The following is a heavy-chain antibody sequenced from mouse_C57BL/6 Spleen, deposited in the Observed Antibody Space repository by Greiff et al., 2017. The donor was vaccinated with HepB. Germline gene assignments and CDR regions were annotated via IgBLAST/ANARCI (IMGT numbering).Heavy chain of an antibody. V-gene: IGHV5-6*01. D-gene: IGHD2-5*01. Sequence: EVNLVESGGDLVKPGGSLKLSCAASGFTFSSYGMSWVRQTPDKRLEWVATISSGGSYTYYPDSVKGRFTISRDNAKNTLYLQMSSLKSEDTAMYYCARQGYSNYHYFDYWGQGTTLTVSS. CDR3: ARQGYSNYHYFDY. CDR2: ISSGGSYT. CDR1: GFTFSSYG. J-gene: IGHJ2*01.